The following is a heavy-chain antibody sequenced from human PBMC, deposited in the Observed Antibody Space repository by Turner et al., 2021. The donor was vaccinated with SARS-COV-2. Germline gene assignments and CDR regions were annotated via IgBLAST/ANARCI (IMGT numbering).Heavy chain of an antibody. CDR1: GFTFGDYA. J-gene: IGHJ6*02. V-gene: IGHV3-48*04. D-gene: IGHD3-3*01. Sequence: EVQLVESGGGLVQPGGSLRLSCEASGFTFGDYAMNWVRQGPGKGLEWVAGISWSSSNKSYAVSVKGRFTISRDNAKNTLYLQMNSLRAEDTAVYYCARDRGDYDDWTGPYDMCGMDVWGQGTTVTVSS. CDR3: ARDRGDYDDWTGPYDMCGMDV. CDR2: ISWSSSNK.